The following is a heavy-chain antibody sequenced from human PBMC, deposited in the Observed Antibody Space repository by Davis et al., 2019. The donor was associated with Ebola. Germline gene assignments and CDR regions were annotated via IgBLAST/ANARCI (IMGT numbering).Heavy chain of an antibody. CDR3: AGDSSGYYYAY. CDR2: ISGSGGST. D-gene: IGHD3-22*01. Sequence: GESLKISCAASGFTFSSYAMSWVRQAPGKGLEWVSAISGSGGSTYYADSVKGRFTISRDNAKNSLYLQMNSLRAEDTAVYYCAGDSSGYYYAYWGQGTLVTVSS. CDR1: GFTFSSYA. J-gene: IGHJ4*02. V-gene: IGHV3-23*01.